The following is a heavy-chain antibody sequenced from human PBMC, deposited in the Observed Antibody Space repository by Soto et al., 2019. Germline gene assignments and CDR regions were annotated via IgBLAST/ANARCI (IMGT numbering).Heavy chain of an antibody. CDR1: GGSISSSSYY. Sequence: QLQLQESGPGLVKPSETLSLTCTVSGGSISSSSYYWGWLRQPPGKGLEWIGSIYYSGSTYYNPSLKSRVTISGDTSKKQSSLKLSSVTAADTAVYYCARRGSSSWYGYWGQGTLVTVSS. D-gene: IGHD6-13*01. CDR2: IYYSGST. J-gene: IGHJ4*02. CDR3: ARRGSSSWYGY. V-gene: IGHV4-39*01.